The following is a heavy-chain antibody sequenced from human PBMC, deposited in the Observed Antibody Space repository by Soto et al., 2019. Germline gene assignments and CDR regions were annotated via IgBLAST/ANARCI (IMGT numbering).Heavy chain of an antibody. J-gene: IGHJ4*02. D-gene: IGHD6-13*01. CDR1: GGSISSSNW. CDR2: IYHSGST. CDR3: ARTYSSRWYHFDY. Sequence: ETLSLTCAVSGGSISSSNWWSWVRQPPGKGLEWIGEIYHSGSTNYNPSLKSRVTISVDKSKNQFSLKLSSVTAADTAVYYCARTYSSRWYHFDYWGQGTLVTVS. V-gene: IGHV4-4*02.